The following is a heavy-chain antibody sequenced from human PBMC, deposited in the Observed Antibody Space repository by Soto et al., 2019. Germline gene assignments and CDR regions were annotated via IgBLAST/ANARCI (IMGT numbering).Heavy chain of an antibody. CDR3: ATLGTVIFTGVRYFFDY. V-gene: IGHV1-46*01. Sequence: ASVKVSCKASGYAFTNYHMHWVRQAPGQGLEWMGIINPNSGTTTYAQKFQGRVTMTRDTSTTTVYMELSSLRSGDTAIYYCATLGTVIFTGVRYFFDYWGQGTRVPVSS. CDR1: GYAFTNYH. J-gene: IGHJ4*02. CDR2: INPNSGTT. D-gene: IGHD3-10*01.